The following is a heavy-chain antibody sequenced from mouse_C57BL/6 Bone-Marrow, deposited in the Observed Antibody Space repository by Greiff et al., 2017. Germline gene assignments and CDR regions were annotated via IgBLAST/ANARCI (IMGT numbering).Heavy chain of an antibody. CDR3: ARRGFSWFAY. CDR1: GFPFSSYG. V-gene: IGHV5-6*02. J-gene: IGHJ3*01. Sequence: VMLVASGGDLVKPGGSLILSCPAFGFPFSSYGMSWVRPTPDTRLEWVATISSGGIFTYYPDSVTGRFTISRDNAKNTLYLQMSSLKSEDTAKYYCARRGFSWFAYWGQGTLVTVSA. CDR2: ISSGGIFT.